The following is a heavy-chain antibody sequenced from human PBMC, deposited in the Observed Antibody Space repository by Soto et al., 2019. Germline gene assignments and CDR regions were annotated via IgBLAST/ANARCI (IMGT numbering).Heavy chain of an antibody. CDR3: VREDGKVGTNSAFDY. Sequence: VGYLRLSCASSGFTFSTYTMNWVRQAPEKGLEWVSSINGRGNYIYYAESVKGRFTISRDNAKNSLYLQMDRLRAEDTALYYCVREDGKVGTNSAFDYWGLGALVTVSS. CDR2: INGRGNYI. D-gene: IGHD1-26*01. J-gene: IGHJ4*02. CDR1: GFTFSTYT. V-gene: IGHV3-21*01.